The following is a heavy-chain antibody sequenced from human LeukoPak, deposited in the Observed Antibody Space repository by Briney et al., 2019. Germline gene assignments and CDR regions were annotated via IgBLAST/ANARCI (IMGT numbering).Heavy chain of an antibody. CDR2: INPNSGGT. D-gene: IGHD3-10*01. V-gene: IGHV1-2*02. CDR1: GYTFTGYY. J-gene: IGHJ5*02. CDR3: ARVLSYYGSGQFDP. Sequence: ASVKVSCKASGYTFTGYYMHWVRQAPGQGLEWMGWINPNSGGTDYAQKFQGRVTMTRDTSISTAYMELSRLRSDDTAVYYCARVLSYYGSGQFDPWGQGTLVTVSS.